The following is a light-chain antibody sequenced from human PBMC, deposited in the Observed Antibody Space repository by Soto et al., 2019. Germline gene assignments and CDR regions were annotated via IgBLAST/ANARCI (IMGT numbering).Light chain of an antibody. CDR1: QSLGSNY. CDR2: GAS. V-gene: IGKV3D-20*02. Sequence: EIVVTQSPDTLSLSPGEGATLSCRASQSLGSNYLAWYQQKPGQPPRLLIYGASSRATGVPDRFSGSGSGTDLTITISSLEPEDCEVYYGQQRRNWPTTF. CDR3: QQRRNWPTT. J-gene: IGKJ3*01.